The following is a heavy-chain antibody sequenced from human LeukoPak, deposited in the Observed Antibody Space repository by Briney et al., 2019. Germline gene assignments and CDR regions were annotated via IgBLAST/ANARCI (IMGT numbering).Heavy chain of an antibody. V-gene: IGHV1-2*04. Sequence: ASVKVSCKTSGYTFTGYYMHWVRQAPGQGREWMGWFKPNSRGTHYAQKLQGWVTRPRDKYSSPAHMELRRLGYHDTVLYYCARVEERQGHHYVMHVWGGGTAV. D-gene: IGHD1/OR15-1a*01. CDR3: ARVEERQGHHYVMHV. CDR1: GYTFTGYY. CDR2: FKPNSRGT. J-gene: IGHJ6*02.